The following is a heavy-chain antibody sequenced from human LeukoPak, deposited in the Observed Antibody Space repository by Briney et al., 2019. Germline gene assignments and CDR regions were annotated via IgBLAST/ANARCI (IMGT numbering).Heavy chain of an antibody. CDR2: IYPGDSDT. J-gene: IGHJ3*02. Sequence: GESLKISCKGSGYSFTSYWIGWVRQMPGKGLEWMGIIYPGDSDTRYSPSFQGQVTISADKSISTACLQWSSLKASDTAMYYCARPTVVPAAILALGAFDIWGQGTMVTVSS. V-gene: IGHV5-51*01. D-gene: IGHD2-2*01. CDR3: ARPTVVPAAILALGAFDI. CDR1: GYSFTSYW.